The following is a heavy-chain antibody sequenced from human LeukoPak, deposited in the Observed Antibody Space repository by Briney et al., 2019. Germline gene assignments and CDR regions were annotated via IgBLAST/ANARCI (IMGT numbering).Heavy chain of an antibody. D-gene: IGHD6-13*01. CDR1: GGSFSGYY. Sequence: SETLSLTCAVYGGSFSGYYWSWIRRPPGKGLEWIVEINHSGSTNYNPSLKSRVTISVDTSKNQFSLKLSSVTAADTAVYYCARGRGRHSSSWYYFDYWGQGTLVTVSS. CDR2: INHSGST. V-gene: IGHV4-34*01. CDR3: ARGRGRHSSSWYYFDY. J-gene: IGHJ4*02.